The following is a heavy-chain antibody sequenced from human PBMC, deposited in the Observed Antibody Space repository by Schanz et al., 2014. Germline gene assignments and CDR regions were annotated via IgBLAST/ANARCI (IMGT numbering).Heavy chain of an antibody. D-gene: IGHD4-17*01. Sequence: QVQLVQSGAEVKKPGSSVKVSCKASGGTFSSSTLTWVRQAPGQGLEWMGRIIPILGITNVAQTFQDRVTITADKSTSTAYMELSSLRSEDTAVYYCARATVTVGPYHYYMDVWGKGTTVTVSS. V-gene: IGHV1-69*02. CDR3: ARATVTVGPYHYYMDV. CDR2: IIPILGIT. J-gene: IGHJ6*03. CDR1: GGTFSSST.